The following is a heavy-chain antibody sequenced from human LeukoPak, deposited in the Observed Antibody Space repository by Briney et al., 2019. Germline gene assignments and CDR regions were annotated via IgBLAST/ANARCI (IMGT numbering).Heavy chain of an antibody. V-gene: IGHV3-23*01. J-gene: IGHJ5*02. CDR2: ITATGDTA. D-gene: IGHD4-17*01. CDR3: AKDRATVTSRWFDP. Sequence: GGSLRLSCVASGFTFTKCAMSWIRQAPGKGLEWVAIITATGDTAYYADSVRGRFTISRDNSRNTVYMQMDSLRAEDTAIYYCAKDRATVTSRWFDPWGQGTLVTVSS. CDR1: GFTFTKCA.